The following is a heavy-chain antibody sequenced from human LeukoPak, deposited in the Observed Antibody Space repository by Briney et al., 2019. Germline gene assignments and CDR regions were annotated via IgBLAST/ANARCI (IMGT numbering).Heavy chain of an antibody. CDR3: ARDPPRFYYDSSAFSRDYYYYMDV. V-gene: IGHV3-7*01. CDR2: IKKDRSEK. D-gene: IGHD3-22*01. Sequence: GGSLRLSCAASGFTFSSYWMSWVRQAPGKGLEWVANIKKDRSEKYYVDSVKGRFTISRDNAKTSLYLQMNSLRAEDTAVYYCARDPPRFYYDSSAFSRDYYYYMDVWGKGTTVTVSS. J-gene: IGHJ6*03. CDR1: GFTFSSYW.